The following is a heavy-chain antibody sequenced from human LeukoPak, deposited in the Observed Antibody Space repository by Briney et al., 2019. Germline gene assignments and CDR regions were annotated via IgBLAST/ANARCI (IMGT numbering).Heavy chain of an antibody. CDR3: AKDGGYHFASGSSRFDY. CDR1: GFTFSNYG. CDR2: IIHDGSNK. J-gene: IGHJ4*02. Sequence: GGSLRLSCAASGFTFSNYGMHWVRQAPGKGLEWVAVIIHDGSNKYYADSVKGRFTISRDNSKNTLYLQMNSLRAEDTAVYYCAKDGGYHFASGSSRFDYRGQGTLVTVSS. V-gene: IGHV3-30*18. D-gene: IGHD3-10*01.